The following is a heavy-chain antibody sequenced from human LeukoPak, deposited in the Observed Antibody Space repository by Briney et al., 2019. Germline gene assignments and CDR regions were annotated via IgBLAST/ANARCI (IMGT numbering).Heavy chain of an antibody. D-gene: IGHD3-22*01. CDR1: GGSISSYY. J-gene: IGHJ4*02. V-gene: IGHV4-4*07. Sequence: PSETLSLTCTVSGGSISSYYWSWIRQPAGKGLEWIGRIYTSGSTNYNPSLKSRVTMSVDTSKNQFSLKLSSVTAADTAVYYCARDLYYYDSSGYYYYYFDYWGQGTLVTVSS. CDR2: IYTSGST. CDR3: ARDLYYYDSSGYYYYYFDY.